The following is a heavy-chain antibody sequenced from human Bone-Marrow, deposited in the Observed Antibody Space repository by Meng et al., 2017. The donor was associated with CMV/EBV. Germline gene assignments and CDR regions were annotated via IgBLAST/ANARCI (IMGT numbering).Heavy chain of an antibody. Sequence: GESLKISCATSGFTFSNYWMTWVRQAPGKGLEWVSNIKQDGSEISYVGSVMGRFTVSRDNAKKSLYLQMNGLRGEDTAVYFCVRDASAGATRFDYWGQGTLVPVSS. D-gene: IGHD1-26*01. CDR1: GFTFSNYW. CDR2: IKQDGSEI. J-gene: IGHJ4*02. CDR3: VRDASAGATRFDY. V-gene: IGHV3-7*01.